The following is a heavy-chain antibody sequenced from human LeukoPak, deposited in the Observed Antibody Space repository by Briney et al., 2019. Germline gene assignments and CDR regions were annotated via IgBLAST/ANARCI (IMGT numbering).Heavy chain of an antibody. V-gene: IGHV4-59*01. CDR2: IYYSGNT. J-gene: IGHJ4*02. CDR1: GDSIGSFY. Sequence: PSETLSLTCTVSGDSIGSFYWSWLRQPPGKGLEWIGNIYYSGNTNYNPSLKSRVTISVDTSKKQFSLKLTSVTAADTAIYYCARPARYCSGGSCWDSWGQGTLVTVSS. CDR3: ARPARYCSGGSCWDS. D-gene: IGHD2-15*01.